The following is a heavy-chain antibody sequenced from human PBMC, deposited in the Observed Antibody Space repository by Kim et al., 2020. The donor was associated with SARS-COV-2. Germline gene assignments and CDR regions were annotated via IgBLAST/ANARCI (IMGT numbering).Heavy chain of an antibody. CDR2: IWYDGSNK. CDR1: GFTFSSYG. D-gene: IGHD2-2*01. J-gene: IGHJ6*02. Sequence: GGSLRLSCAASGFTFSSYGMHWVRQAPGKGLEWVAVIWYDGSNKYYADSVKGRFTISRDNSKNTLYLQMNSLRAEDTAVYYCAREGYGQLSALYIYYYYGMDVWGQGTTVTVSS. V-gene: IGHV3-33*01. CDR3: AREGYGQLSALYIYYYYGMDV.